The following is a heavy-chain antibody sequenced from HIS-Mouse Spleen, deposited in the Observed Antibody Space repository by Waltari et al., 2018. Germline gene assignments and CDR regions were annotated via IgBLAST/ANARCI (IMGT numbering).Heavy chain of an antibody. J-gene: IGHJ4*02. CDR3: AREGDSGSYFDY. D-gene: IGHD1-26*01. CDR2: IKQDGSEK. CDR1: GFTFSSSW. Sequence: EVQLVESGGGLVQPGGSMRLSCAASGFTFSSSWMTCVRQAPGKGLEWVANIKQDGSEKYYVDSVKGRFTISRDNAKNSLYLQMNSLRAEDTAVYYCAREGDSGSYFDYWGQGTLVTVSS. V-gene: IGHV3-7*01.